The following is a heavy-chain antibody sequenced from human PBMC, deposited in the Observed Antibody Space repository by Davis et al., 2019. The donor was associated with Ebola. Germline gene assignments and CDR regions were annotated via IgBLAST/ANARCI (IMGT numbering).Heavy chain of an antibody. Sequence: SVKVSCKASGGTFSSYAISWVRQAPGQGLEWMGGIIPIFGTANNAQKFQGRVTITADESPSTAYMELRSLRSDDTAVYYCARDRKHHYFDYWGQGTLVTVSS. J-gene: IGHJ4*02. CDR3: ARDRKHHYFDY. CDR1: GGTFSSYA. D-gene: IGHD1-14*01. V-gene: IGHV1-69*13. CDR2: IIPIFGTA.